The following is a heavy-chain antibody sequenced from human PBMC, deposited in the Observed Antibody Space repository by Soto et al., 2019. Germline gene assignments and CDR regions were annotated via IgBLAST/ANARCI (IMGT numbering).Heavy chain of an antibody. J-gene: IGHJ4*02. CDR1: GFTFSSYG. CDR2: IWYDGSNK. V-gene: IGHV3-33*01. CDR3: ARGWRLIDY. Sequence: QVQLVESGGGVVQPGRSLRLSCAASGFTFSSYGMHWVRQAPGKGLEWVAVIWYDGSNKYYADSVKGRFTISRDNSKNTLYLQMNSQRAEDTAVYYCARGWRLIDYWGQGTLVTVSS. D-gene: IGHD3-3*01.